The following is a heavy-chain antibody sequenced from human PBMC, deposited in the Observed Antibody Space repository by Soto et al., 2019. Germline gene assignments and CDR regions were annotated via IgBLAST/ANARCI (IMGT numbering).Heavy chain of an antibody. CDR2: IHQSGST. CDR3: ATRNYFDSTGYFNY. D-gene: IGHD3-22*01. CDR1: GDSVSTHKW. V-gene: IGHV4-4*02. Sequence: PSETLSLTCAVSGDSVSTHKWWSWVRQSPGKGLEWIGEIHQSGSTNYNPSLKSRVTISLDKSENQFSLKLSSVTAADTAVYFCATRNYFDSTGYFNYWGQGTLVTVSS. J-gene: IGHJ4*02.